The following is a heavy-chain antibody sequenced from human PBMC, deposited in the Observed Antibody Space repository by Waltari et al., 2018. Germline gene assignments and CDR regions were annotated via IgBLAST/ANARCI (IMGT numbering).Heavy chain of an antibody. V-gene: IGHV4-39*01. J-gene: IGHJ4*02. Sequence: QLQLQESGPGLLKPSGTLSLTCTVSDDSISSGDYYWGWIRQSPGKGPEWIGSVYYSGSTSYNTSLKRRVTISVDTSKKQFSLKLSSVTAADTAVYYCARSLHIFRAAAGMFDYWGQGNLVTVSS. CDR2: VYYSGST. CDR1: DDSISSGDYY. CDR3: ARSLHIFRAAAGMFDY. D-gene: IGHD6-13*01.